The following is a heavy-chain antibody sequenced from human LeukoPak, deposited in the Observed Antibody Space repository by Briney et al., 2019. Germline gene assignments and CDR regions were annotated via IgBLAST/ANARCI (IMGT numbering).Heavy chain of an antibody. CDR1: GFTVSSNY. Sequence: PGGSLRLSCAASGFTVSSNYMSWVRQAPGKGLEWVSAISGSGGSTYYADSVKGRFTISRDNSKNTLYLQMNSLRAEDTAVYYCAKLVVPAADYYYYYYMDVWGKGTTVTVSS. CDR3: AKLVVPAADYYYYYYMDV. CDR2: ISGSGGST. J-gene: IGHJ6*03. V-gene: IGHV3-23*01. D-gene: IGHD2-2*01.